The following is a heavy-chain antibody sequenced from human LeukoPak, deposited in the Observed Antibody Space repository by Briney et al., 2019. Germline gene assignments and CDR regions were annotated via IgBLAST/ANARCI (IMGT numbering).Heavy chain of an antibody. CDR2: IYYSGST. CDR1: GGSISSYY. V-gene: IGHV4-59*08. D-gene: IGHD6-13*01. Sequence: PSETLSLTCTVSGGSISSYYWSWIRQPPGKGLEWIGYIYYSGSTNYNPSLKSRVTISVDTSKNQFSLKLSSVIAADTAVYYCARLIAAAGYDAFDIWGQGTMVTVSS. CDR3: ARLIAAAGYDAFDI. J-gene: IGHJ3*02.